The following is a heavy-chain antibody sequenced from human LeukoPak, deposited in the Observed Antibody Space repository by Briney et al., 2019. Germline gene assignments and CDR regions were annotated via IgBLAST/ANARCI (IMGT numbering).Heavy chain of an antibody. Sequence: GGSLRLSCAASGFTFSSYGMHWVRQAPGKGLEWVSVIYSGGSTYYADSVKGRFTISRDNSKNTLYLQMNSLRAEDTAVYYCARDLPYWGFDYWGQGTLVTVSS. V-gene: IGHV3-53*01. D-gene: IGHD2-21*01. CDR2: IYSGGST. J-gene: IGHJ4*02. CDR1: GFTFSSYG. CDR3: ARDLPYWGFDY.